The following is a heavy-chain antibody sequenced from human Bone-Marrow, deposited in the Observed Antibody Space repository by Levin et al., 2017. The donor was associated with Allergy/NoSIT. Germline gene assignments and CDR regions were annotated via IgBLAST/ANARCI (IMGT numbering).Heavy chain of an antibody. D-gene: IGHD4-17*01. CDR1: GGSVSSGSYY. Sequence: GSLRLSCTVSGGSVSSGSYYWSWLRQPPGKGLEWIGYIYDSEYTNYSPSLKSRVTVSVDTSKNQFSLKLNSVTSADTAVYYCARSSNGDFEYFQHWGQGTVVTVSS. J-gene: IGHJ1*01. V-gene: IGHV4-61*01. CDR2: IYDSEYT. CDR3: ARSSNGDFEYFQH.